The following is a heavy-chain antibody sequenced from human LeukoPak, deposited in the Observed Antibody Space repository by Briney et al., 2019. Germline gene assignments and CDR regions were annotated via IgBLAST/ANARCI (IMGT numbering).Heavy chain of an antibody. CDR2: ISSSGSTI. D-gene: IGHD3-22*01. Sequence: PGGSLRLSCAASGFTFSSYEMNWVRQAPGKGLEWVSYISSSGSTIYYADSVKGRFTISRDNAKNSLYLQMNSLRAEDTAVYYCARDAYYYDSSGFDYWGQGTLVTVSS. J-gene: IGHJ4*02. CDR1: GFTFSSYE. CDR3: ARDAYYYDSSGFDY. V-gene: IGHV3-48*03.